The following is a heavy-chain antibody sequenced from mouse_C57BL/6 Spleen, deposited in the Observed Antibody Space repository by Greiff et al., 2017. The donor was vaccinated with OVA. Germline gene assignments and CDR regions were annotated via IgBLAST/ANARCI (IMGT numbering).Heavy chain of an antibody. CDR2: FYPGSGSI. CDR3: ARHEEDYGSSWCFAY. V-gene: IGHV1-62-2*01. D-gene: IGHD1-1*01. Sequence: QVQLQQSGPELVKPGASVKISCKASGYAFSSSWMNWVKQRPGQGLEWIGWFYPGSGSIKYNEKFKDKATLTADKSSSTVYMELSRLTSEDSAVYFCARHEEDYGSSWCFAYWGQGTLVTVSA. J-gene: IGHJ3*01. CDR1: GYAFSSSW.